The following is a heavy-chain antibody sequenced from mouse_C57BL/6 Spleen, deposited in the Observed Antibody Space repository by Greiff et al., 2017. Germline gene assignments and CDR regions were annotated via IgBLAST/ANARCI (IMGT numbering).Heavy chain of an antibody. V-gene: IGHV1-26*01. J-gene: IGHJ4*01. Sequence: VQLQQSGPELVKPGASVKISCKASGYTFTDYYMNWVKQSHGKSLEWIGDINPNNGGTSYNQKFKGKATLTVDKSSSTAYMELRSLTSEDSAVYYCAIAYGNYGVDAMDYWGQGTSVTVSS. CDR3: AIAYGNYGVDAMDY. CDR1: GYTFTDYY. CDR2: INPNNGGT. D-gene: IGHD2-1*01.